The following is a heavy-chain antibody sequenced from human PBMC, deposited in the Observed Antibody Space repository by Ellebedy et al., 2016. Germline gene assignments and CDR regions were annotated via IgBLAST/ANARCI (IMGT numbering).Heavy chain of an antibody. CDR1: GFTFSNYA. D-gene: IGHD2-2*01. CDR2: IWYDGSNK. Sequence: GGSLRLXCAASGFTFSNYAMHWVRQAPGKGLDWVAVIWYDGSNKFYADSVKGRFTISRDNSKNTLYLQMNSLRDEDTAVYYCARQGSTNCPDYWGQGTLVTVSS. V-gene: IGHV3-33*01. CDR3: ARQGSTNCPDY. J-gene: IGHJ4*02.